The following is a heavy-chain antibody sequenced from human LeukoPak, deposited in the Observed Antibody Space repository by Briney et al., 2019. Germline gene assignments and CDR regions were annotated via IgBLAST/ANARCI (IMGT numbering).Heavy chain of an antibody. Sequence: PGGSLRLSCGASGFTFSSYWMSWVRQAPGKGLEWVANIKEDGNEKYYVDSVKGRFIISRDNAKNSLYLHMNDLRAEDTAVYYCARDPGDGAIDRWFDPWGQGTLVIVSS. CDR1: GFTFSSYW. CDR2: IKEDGNEK. CDR3: ARDPGDGAIDRWFDP. J-gene: IGHJ5*02. D-gene: IGHD1-26*01. V-gene: IGHV3-7*03.